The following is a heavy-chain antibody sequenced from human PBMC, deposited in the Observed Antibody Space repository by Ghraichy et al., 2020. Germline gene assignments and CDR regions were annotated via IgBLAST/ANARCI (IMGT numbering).Heavy chain of an antibody. J-gene: IGHJ4*02. Sequence: ASVKVSCKASGYTFTAYYLQWVRQAPGQGLEWMGWFNPHSGGTKFAQKFQDRVTLTGDTSSTTAYMELRSLRSDDTAVYYCARDLAYYDFWTEYSKPSFDYWGQGTLVTVSS. D-gene: IGHD3/OR15-3a*01. V-gene: IGHV1-2*02. CDR3: ARDLAYYDFWTEYSKPSFDY. CDR1: GYTFTAYY. CDR2: FNPHSGGT.